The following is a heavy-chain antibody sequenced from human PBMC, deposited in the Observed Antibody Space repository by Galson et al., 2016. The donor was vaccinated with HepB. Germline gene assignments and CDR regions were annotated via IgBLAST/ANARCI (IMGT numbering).Heavy chain of an antibody. CDR1: GGSISYYY. Sequence: ETLSLTCTVSGGSISYYYWTWVRQPPGKGLEWIGYISYSGSTNYNPSLKSRVTISVDTSKNQFSLKLNSVTSADTAVYYCARTYSGAYYGFFYYLDVWGQGTTVTVSS. V-gene: IGHV4-59*01. CDR2: ISYSGST. D-gene: IGHD1-26*01. J-gene: IGHJ6*03. CDR3: ARTYSGAYYGFFYYLDV.